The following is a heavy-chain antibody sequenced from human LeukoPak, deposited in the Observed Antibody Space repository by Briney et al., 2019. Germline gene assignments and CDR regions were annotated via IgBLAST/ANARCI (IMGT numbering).Heavy chain of an antibody. CDR1: GGSIRSY. Sequence: PSETLSLTCTVSGGSIRSYWSWIRQPAGKGLEWIGRIYGSGSTDYNPSLGSRVTISEDTSKNQFSLNLTSLTAADTAVYYCARLRVGLALYFFDYWGQGILVTVSS. CDR3: ARLRVGLALYFFDY. D-gene: IGHD1-26*01. J-gene: IGHJ4*02. CDR2: IYGSGST. V-gene: IGHV4-4*07.